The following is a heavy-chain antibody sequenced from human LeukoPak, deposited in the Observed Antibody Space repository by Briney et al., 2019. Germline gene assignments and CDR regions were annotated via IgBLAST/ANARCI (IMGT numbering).Heavy chain of an antibody. Sequence: GGSLRLSCAASGITFSSYAMSWVRQAPGKGLEWVSAISGSGGGTYYSDSVKGRFTISRDNSKNTLYLQMNSLRDEDTAVYYCARESRGYSGYDADYWGQGTLVTVSS. CDR2: ISGSGGGT. CDR1: GITFSSYA. D-gene: IGHD5-12*01. CDR3: ARESRGYSGYDADY. V-gene: IGHV3-23*01. J-gene: IGHJ4*02.